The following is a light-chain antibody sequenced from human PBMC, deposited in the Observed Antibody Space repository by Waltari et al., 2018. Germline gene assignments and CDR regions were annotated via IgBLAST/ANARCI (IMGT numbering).Light chain of an antibody. CDR3: SSYTSSSTVV. CDR2: EVS. J-gene: IGLJ2*01. V-gene: IGLV2-14*01. CDR1: SSDVGRYNY. Sequence: QSALTQPASVSGSPGQSITISCTGTSSDVGRYNYVSWYQQHPGKAPKLMIYEVSKRPSGVSNRFSGSKSGNTASLTISGLQAEDEADYYCSSYTSSSTVVFGGGTKLTVL.